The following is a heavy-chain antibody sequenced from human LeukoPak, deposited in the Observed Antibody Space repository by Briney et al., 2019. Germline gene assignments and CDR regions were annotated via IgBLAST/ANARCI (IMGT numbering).Heavy chain of an antibody. D-gene: IGHD4-17*01. CDR3: SGDPNGDYVGAFDM. J-gene: IGHJ3*02. CDR2: IRGGGDTK. CDR1: GFTFSNYA. V-gene: IGHV3-23*01. Sequence: LGGSLRLSCTASGFTFSNYAMTWVRQAPGKGLEWVASIRGGGDTKYYADSVKGWFTISRDNSKNTLFLQMNSLRGEDTAVYYCSGDPNGDYVGAFDMWGPGTMVTVSS.